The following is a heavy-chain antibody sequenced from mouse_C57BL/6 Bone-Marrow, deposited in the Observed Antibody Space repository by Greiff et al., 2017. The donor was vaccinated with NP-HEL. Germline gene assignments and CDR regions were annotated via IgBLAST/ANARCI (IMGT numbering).Heavy chain of an antibody. CDR2: IDPSDSYT. CDR3: ARSDGTGDY. CDR1: GYTFTSYW. V-gene: IGHV1-69*01. Sequence: QVQLQQSGAELVMPGASVKLSCKASGYTFTSYWMHWVKQRPGQGLEWIGEIDPSDSYTNYNQKFKGKSTLTVDKSSSTAYMQLSSLTSEDSAVYYCARSDGTGDYWGQGTTLTVSS. D-gene: IGHD2-3*01. J-gene: IGHJ2*01.